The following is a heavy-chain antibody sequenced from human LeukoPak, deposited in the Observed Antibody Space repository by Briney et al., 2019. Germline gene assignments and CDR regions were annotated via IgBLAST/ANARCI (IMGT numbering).Heavy chain of an antibody. CDR1: GGSISSGSYY. D-gene: IGHD1-26*01. J-gene: IGHJ4*02. V-gene: IGHV4-61*02. Sequence: PSETLSLTCTVSGGSISSGSYYWSWIRQPAGKGLEWIGRIYTSGSTNYNPPLKSRVTISVDTSKNQFSLKLSSVTAAGTAVYYCASLRERSYYARGFDYWGQGTLVTVSS. CDR2: IYTSGST. CDR3: ASLRERSYYARGFDY.